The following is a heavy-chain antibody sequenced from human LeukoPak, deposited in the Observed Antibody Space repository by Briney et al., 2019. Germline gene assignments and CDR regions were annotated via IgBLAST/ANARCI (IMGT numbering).Heavy chain of an antibody. CDR2: ISAYNGNT. J-gene: IGHJ4*02. CDR1: GYTFDRYG. CDR3: ARDSPAVAVAEHDY. D-gene: IGHD6-19*01. Sequence: ASVKVSCKASGYTFDRYGITWVRHAPGQGLEWMGWISAYNGNTNYAQKLQGRVTMTTDTSTSTAYMEVRSLRSDDTAVYYCARDSPAVAVAEHDYWGQGTLVTVSS. V-gene: IGHV1-18*01.